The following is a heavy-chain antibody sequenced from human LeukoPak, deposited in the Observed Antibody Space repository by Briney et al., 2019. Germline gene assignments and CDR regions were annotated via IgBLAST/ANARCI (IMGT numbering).Heavy chain of an antibody. Sequence: VASVKVSCKAAGYTFTGYYMFWVRQAPGQGLEWMGRINPNSGGTNYAQKFQGRVTITRDTSISTAYMELSRLRSDDTAVYYCARGYCSGGSCYSVENWFDPWGQGTLVTVSS. CDR1: GYTFTGYY. CDR3: ARGYCSGGSCYSVENWFDP. J-gene: IGHJ5*02. V-gene: IGHV1-2*06. D-gene: IGHD2-15*01. CDR2: INPNSGGT.